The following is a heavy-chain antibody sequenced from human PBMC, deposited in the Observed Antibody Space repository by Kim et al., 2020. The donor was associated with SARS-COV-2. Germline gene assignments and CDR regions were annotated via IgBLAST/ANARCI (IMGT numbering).Heavy chain of an antibody. D-gene: IGHD6-13*01. CDR2: INAGNGNT. V-gene: IGHV1-3*01. J-gene: IGHJ4*02. CDR3: ARDLYRIAAAGTKEGSLED. Sequence: ASVKVSCKASGYTFTSYAMHWVRQAPGQRLEWMGWINAGNGNTKYSQKFQGRVTITRDTSASTAYMELSSLRSEDTAVYYCARDLYRIAAAGTKEGSLEDWGQGTLVTVSS. CDR1: GYTFTSYA.